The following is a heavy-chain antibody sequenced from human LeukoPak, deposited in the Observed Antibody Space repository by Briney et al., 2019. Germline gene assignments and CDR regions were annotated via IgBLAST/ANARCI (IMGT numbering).Heavy chain of an antibody. J-gene: IGHJ3*02. CDR1: GFTFSSYA. Sequence: PGGSLRLSCAASGFTFSSYAMSWVRQAPGKGLEWVSAISGSGGSTYYADSVKGRFTISRDNSKNTLYLQMNSLRDEDTAVYYCARESGNGHRAFDIWGQGTMVTVSS. D-gene: IGHD1-26*01. CDR2: ISGSGGST. CDR3: ARESGNGHRAFDI. V-gene: IGHV3-23*01.